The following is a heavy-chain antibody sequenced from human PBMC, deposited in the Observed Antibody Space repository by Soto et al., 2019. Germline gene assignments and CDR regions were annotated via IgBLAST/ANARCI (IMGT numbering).Heavy chain of an antibody. J-gene: IGHJ5*02. CDR2: IIPILGIA. D-gene: IGHD2-2*01. CDR1: GGTFSSYT. V-gene: IGHV1-69*08. Sequence: QVQLVQSGAEVKKPGSSVKVSCKASGGTFSSYTISWVRQAPGQGLEWMGRIIPILGIANYAQKFQGRVTITADKSTSTAYMELSSLRSEDTAVYYCVRDLVVPAATNWFDPWGQGTLVTVSS. CDR3: VRDLVVPAATNWFDP.